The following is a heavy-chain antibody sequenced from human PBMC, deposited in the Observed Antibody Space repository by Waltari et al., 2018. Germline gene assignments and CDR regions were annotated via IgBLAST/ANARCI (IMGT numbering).Heavy chain of an antibody. CDR1: GGSISSSSYY. CDR2: IYYSGST. CDR3: ARLNSSSWYGGLDY. V-gene: IGHV4-39*01. D-gene: IGHD6-13*01. Sequence: QLQLQESGPGLVKPSETLSLTCTVSGGSISSSSYYWGWIRQPPGKGLEWIGRIYYSGSTYYNPSLKSRVTISVDTSKNQFSLKLSSVTAADTAVYYCARLNSSSWYGGLDYWGQGTLVTVSS. J-gene: IGHJ4*02.